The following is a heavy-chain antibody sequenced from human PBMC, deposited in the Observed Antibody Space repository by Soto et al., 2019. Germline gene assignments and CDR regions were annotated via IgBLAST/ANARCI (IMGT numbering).Heavy chain of an antibody. D-gene: IGHD6-19*01. V-gene: IGHV3-30*04. CDR3: ARDFRASSGWTRGYLDY. J-gene: IGHJ4*02. CDR2: ISYDGRNI. Sequence: QMKLVESGGSVVQPGRSLRLSCAPSGFTFTAYAFHWVRQAPGKGLEWVSVISYDGRNIYYADSVKGRFTISRDNSKNTLYLQMNSLRAEDTAVYYCARDFRASSGWTRGYLDYWGQGALVTVSS. CDR1: GFTFTAYA.